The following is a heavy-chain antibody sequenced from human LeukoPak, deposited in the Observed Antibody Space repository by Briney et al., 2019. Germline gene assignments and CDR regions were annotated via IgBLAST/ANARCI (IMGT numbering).Heavy chain of an antibody. V-gene: IGHV1-18*01. CDR2: ISAYNGNT. J-gene: IGHJ3*02. CDR3: ARARYLSGSRDDALDI. Sequence: ASVKVSCKASAYTFTRYGISWVRQAPGQGLEGMGWISAYNGNTEYAQQLQGRVTMTTDTSTSTAYMELGSLRFDDTAVYYCARARYLSGSRDDALDIWGQGTMVTVSS. CDR1: AYTFTRYG. D-gene: IGHD1-26*01.